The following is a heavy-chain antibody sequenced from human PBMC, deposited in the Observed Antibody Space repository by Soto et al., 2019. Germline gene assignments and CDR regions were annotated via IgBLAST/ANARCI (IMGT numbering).Heavy chain of an antibody. V-gene: IGHV3-23*01. CDR3: AKERDSSNYCSFAFDI. D-gene: IGHD3-22*01. J-gene: IGHJ3*02. CDR1: GFTVSTNA. CDR2: IGGSGGST. Sequence: EVQLLESGGGSVQPGGSLRLSCAASGFTVSTNAMSWVRQAPGKGLEWVSGIGGSGGSTHSADSVKGRFTISRDNSKNTLSLQMNSLRAEDTAVYYCAKERDSSNYCSFAFDIWGQGTMVTVSS.